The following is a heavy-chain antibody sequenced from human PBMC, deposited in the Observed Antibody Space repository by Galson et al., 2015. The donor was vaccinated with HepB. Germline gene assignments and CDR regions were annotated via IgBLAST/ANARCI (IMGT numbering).Heavy chain of an antibody. D-gene: IGHD5-18*01. CDR1: GYSFTSYW. CDR3: ARHGPGYSYSRGTLDY. Sequence: QSGAEVKKPGESLRISCKGSGYSFTSYWISWVRQMPGKGLEWMGRIDPSDSYTNYSPSFQGHVTISADKSISTAYLQWSSLKASDTAMYYCARHGPGYSYSRGTLDYWGQGTLVTVSS. V-gene: IGHV5-10-1*01. J-gene: IGHJ4*02. CDR2: IDPSDSYT.